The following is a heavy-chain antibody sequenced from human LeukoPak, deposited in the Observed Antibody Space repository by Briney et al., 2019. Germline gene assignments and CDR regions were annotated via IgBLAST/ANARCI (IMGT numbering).Heavy chain of an antibody. V-gene: IGHV1-2*02. D-gene: IGHD3-10*01. CDR1: GYTFTGYS. J-gene: IGHJ6*02. CDR2: INPNSGGK. CDR3: ARLYGSDDYYYYGMDV. Sequence: ASVKLSCKASGYTFTGYSMHWVRQPPGHGLEWVGWINPNSGGKNYEQKFQGRVTMTRDTSISTAYMELSRLRSDDAAVYYCARLYGSDDYYYYGMDVWGQGTTVTVSS.